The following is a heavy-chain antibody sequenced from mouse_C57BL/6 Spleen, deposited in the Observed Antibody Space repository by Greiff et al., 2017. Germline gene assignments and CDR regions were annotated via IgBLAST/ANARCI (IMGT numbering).Heavy chain of an antibody. V-gene: IGHV1-69*01. D-gene: IGHD2-5*01. CDR1: GYTFTSYW. J-gene: IGHJ4*01. Sequence: QVQLKQPGAELVMPGASVKLSCKASGYTFTSYWMHWVKQRPGQGLEWIGEIDPSDSYTNYNQKFKGKSTLTVDKSSSTAYMQLSSLTSEDSAVYYCARDYSNGRAMDYWGQGTSVTVSS. CDR2: IDPSDSYT. CDR3: ARDYSNGRAMDY.